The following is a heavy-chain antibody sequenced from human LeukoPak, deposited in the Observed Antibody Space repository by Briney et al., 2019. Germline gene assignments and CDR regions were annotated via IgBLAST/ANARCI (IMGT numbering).Heavy chain of an antibody. CDR1: GYTFTSYG. D-gene: IGHD6-6*01. V-gene: IGHV1-18*01. CDR2: ISAYNGNT. CDR3: AREDSSSGDYYYYYGMDV. Sequence: ASVKVSCKASGYTFTSYGISWVRQAPGQGLEWMGWISAYNGNTNYAQKLQGRVTMTTDTSTSTAYMELRSLRSDDTAVYYCAREDSSSGDYYYYYGMDVWGQGTTVTDCS. J-gene: IGHJ6*02.